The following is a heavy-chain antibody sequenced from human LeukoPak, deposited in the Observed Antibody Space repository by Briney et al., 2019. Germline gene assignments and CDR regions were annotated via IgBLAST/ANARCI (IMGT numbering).Heavy chain of an antibody. CDR3: ATDTGAAASTFRDFYYMDV. CDR1: GYTLTELP. Sequence: ASVKVSCKVSGYTLTELPMHWVRQAPGKGLEWMGGFDPEDGEKIYSQKFQGRITMTEDTSTATVYMELTSLRSEDTAVYYCATDTGAAASTFRDFYYMDVWGKGTTVIVSS. J-gene: IGHJ6*03. D-gene: IGHD6-13*01. CDR2: FDPEDGEK. V-gene: IGHV1-24*01.